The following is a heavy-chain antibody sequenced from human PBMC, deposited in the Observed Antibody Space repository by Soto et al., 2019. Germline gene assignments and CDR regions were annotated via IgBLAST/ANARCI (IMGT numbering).Heavy chain of an antibody. CDR2: IITSGGST. Sequence: EGQLLESGGGLVQPGGSLRLSCAASGFTCSNYAMSWVLQAPGKGLSWVSTIITSGGSTYSADSVKGRFTISRDHSKNTLYLQMNSLRAEDTAVYYCARDGLGAYTYGSYYFDYWGQGTLVTVSS. D-gene: IGHD5-18*01. V-gene: IGHV3-23*01. J-gene: IGHJ4*02. CDR1: GFTCSNYA. CDR3: ARDGLGAYTYGSYYFDY.